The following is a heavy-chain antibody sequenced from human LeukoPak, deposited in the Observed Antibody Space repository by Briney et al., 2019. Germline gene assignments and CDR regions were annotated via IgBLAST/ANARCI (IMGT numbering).Heavy chain of an antibody. CDR1: GGSISSSSYY. D-gene: IGHD6-13*01. CDR2: IYYSGST. J-gene: IGHJ6*03. CDR3: ARLHRIAAAGKGSYYYYYYMDV. V-gene: IGHV4-39*07. Sequence: PSETLSLTCTVSGGSISSSSYYWGWIRQPPGKGLEWIGSIYYSGSTYYNPSLKSRVTISVDTSKNQFSLKLSSVTAADTAVYYCARLHRIAAAGKGSYYYYYYMDVWGKGTTVTISS.